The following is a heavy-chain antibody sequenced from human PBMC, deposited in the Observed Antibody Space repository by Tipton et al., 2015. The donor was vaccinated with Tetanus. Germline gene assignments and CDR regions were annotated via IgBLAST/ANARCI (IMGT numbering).Heavy chain of an antibody. CDR2: IYSPGPT. J-gene: IGHJ6*02. CDR3: ARDGGNYCYYGMNV. V-gene: IGHV4-31*02. CDR1: GVSIKGGGFY. Sequence: LRLSCSVSGVSIKGGGFYWTWIRQPPGKGLEWIGYIYSPGPTSYAPSLRGRATISFDSVKNHCSLRLSSVTAADTAMYYCARDGGNYCYYGMNVWGQGAAVTVSS.